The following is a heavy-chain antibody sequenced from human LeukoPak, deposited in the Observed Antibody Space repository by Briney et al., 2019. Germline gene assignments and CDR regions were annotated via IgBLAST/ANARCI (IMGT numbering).Heavy chain of an antibody. D-gene: IGHD3-22*01. V-gene: IGHV4-34*01. CDR3: ARGLDSSGYYYVDY. Sequence: SETLSLTCAVYGGSFSGYYWSWIRQPPGKGLERIGEINHSGSTNYNPSLKSRVTISVDTSKNQFSLKLSSVTAADTAVYYCARGLDSSGYYYVDYWGQGTLVTVSS. CDR2: INHSGST. J-gene: IGHJ4*02. CDR1: GGSFSGYY.